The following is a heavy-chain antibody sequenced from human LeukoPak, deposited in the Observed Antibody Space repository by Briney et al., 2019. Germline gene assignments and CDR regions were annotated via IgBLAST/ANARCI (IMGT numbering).Heavy chain of an antibody. CDR1: GYTFTGYY. CDR3: ARNKPSFRTLDY. CDR2: INPNSGGT. J-gene: IGHJ4*02. Sequence: ASVKVSCKASGYTFTGYYMHWVRQAPGQGLEWMGWINPNSGGTNYAQKFQGRVTMTRDTSISTAYMELSRLRSDDTAVYYCARNKPSFRTLDYWGQGTLVTVSS. D-gene: IGHD1-14*01. V-gene: IGHV1-2*02.